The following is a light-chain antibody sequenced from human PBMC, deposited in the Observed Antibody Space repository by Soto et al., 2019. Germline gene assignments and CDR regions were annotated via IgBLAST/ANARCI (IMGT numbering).Light chain of an antibody. CDR1: SSDVGAYNH. CDR2: DVK. Sequence: QSVLTQPASVSGSPGQSITISCTGTSSDVGAYNHVSWYQQHPGKAPKLIIYDVKNRPSEIFNRFSGSKSGNTASLTISGLQVEDEADDYCSSYTTSSTRVFGGGTKLTVL. CDR3: SSYTTSSTRV. V-gene: IGLV2-14*01. J-gene: IGLJ3*02.